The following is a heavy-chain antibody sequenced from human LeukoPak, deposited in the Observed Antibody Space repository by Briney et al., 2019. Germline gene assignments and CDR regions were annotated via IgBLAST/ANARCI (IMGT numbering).Heavy chain of an antibody. CDR1: GGSFSGYY. J-gene: IGHJ6*02. CDR2: INHSGST. V-gene: IGHV4-34*01. D-gene: IGHD3-3*01. CDR3: ARGGAYYDFWSGYYQNEYGMDV. Sequence: SETLSLTCAVYGGSFSGYYWSWIRQPPGKGLEWIGEINHSGSTNYNPSLKSRVTISVDASKNQFSLKLSSVTAADTAVYYCARGGAYYDFWSGYYQNEYGMDVWGQGTTVTVSS.